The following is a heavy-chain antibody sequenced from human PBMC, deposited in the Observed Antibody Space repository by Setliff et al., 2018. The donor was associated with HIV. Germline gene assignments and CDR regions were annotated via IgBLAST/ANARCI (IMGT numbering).Heavy chain of an antibody. CDR2: MNPNSANT. CDR3: AIRPYYFDNNIS. CDR1: GYTFTGYY. J-gene: IGHJ4*02. D-gene: IGHD3-22*01. Sequence: ASVKVSCKASGYTFTGYYMHWVRQAPGQGLEWMGWMNPNSANTGYAQKFQGRVTMTRNTSISTAYMELSSLRSEDTAVYYCAIRPYYFDNNISWGQGTLVTVSS. V-gene: IGHV1-8*02.